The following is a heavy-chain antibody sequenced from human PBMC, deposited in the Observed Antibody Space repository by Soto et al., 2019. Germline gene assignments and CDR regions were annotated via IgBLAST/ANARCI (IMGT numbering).Heavy chain of an antibody. V-gene: IGHV1-18*01. CDR1: GYSFTSYG. CDR2: ISPYNGHT. CDR3: ARDLTIVPATHPRLENYGMDV. J-gene: IGHJ6*02. D-gene: IGHD2-2*01. Sequence: QVQLVQSAGEVKKPGASVKVSCKASGYSFTSYGISWVRRAPGQGLEWMGWISPYNGHTQFVQRFQGRVTMTTDTSTKKAYMELRNLRSDDTAHYYCARDLTIVPATHPRLENYGMDVWGQGTTV.